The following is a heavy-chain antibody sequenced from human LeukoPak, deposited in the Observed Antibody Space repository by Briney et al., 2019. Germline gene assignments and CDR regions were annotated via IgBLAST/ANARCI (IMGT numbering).Heavy chain of an antibody. J-gene: IGHJ4*02. CDR1: GFTFSSYS. D-gene: IGHD2-2*01. CDR2: ISSSSSYI. CDR3: ARDRWSSTSYNDY. V-gene: IGHV3-21*01. Sequence: GGSLRLSCAASGFTFSSYSMNWVRQAPGKGLEWVSPISSSSSYIYYADSVKGRFTISRDNSKNTLYLQMNSLRAEDTAVYYCARDRWSSTSYNDYWGQGTLVTVSS.